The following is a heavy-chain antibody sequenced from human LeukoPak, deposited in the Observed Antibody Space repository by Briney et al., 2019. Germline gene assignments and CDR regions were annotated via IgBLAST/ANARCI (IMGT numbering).Heavy chain of an antibody. V-gene: IGHV3-7*01. CDR1: GFTFSSYW. J-gene: IGHJ3*02. D-gene: IGHD1-26*01. CDR2: IKQDGSEK. Sequence: GALKLSCAASGFTFSSYWMSWVRQAPGKGLEWVANIKQDGSEKYYVDSVKGRFTISRDNAKNSLYLQMNSLRAEDTAVYYCARVWELSAFDIWGQGTMVTVSS. CDR3: ARVWELSAFDI.